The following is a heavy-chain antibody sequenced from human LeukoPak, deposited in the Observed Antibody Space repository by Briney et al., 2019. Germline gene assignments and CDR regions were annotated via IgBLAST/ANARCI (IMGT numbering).Heavy chain of an antibody. CDR3: ARISLRLSDY. Sequence: PSETLSLTCAVYGGSFSGYYWSWFRQPPGKGLEWIGEINHSGSTNYNPSLKSRVTISVDTSKNQFSLKLSSVTAADTAVYYCARISLRLSDYWGQGTLVTVSS. V-gene: IGHV4-34*01. CDR1: GGSFSGYY. D-gene: IGHD3-3*01. CDR2: INHSGST. J-gene: IGHJ4*02.